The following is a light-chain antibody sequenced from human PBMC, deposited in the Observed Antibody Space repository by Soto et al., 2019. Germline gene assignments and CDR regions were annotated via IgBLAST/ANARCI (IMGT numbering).Light chain of an antibody. CDR1: QSVGSIY. V-gene: IGKV3-20*01. Sequence: EVVLTPSPGTLSLSPGERSTLSCMASQSVGSIYLAWYQQKPGQAPRVLIYGTSSRATGIPDRFSGSGSGTDFTLTISRLEPEDFEVYYCQQYTTASWTFGQGTKVDIK. CDR3: QQYTTASWT. CDR2: GTS. J-gene: IGKJ1*01.